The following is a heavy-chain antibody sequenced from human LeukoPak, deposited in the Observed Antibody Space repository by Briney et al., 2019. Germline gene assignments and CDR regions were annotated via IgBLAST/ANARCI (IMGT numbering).Heavy chain of an antibody. V-gene: IGHV3-73*01. CDR2: IRSKANSYAT. CDR3: TRAPYYYDSSGYYSDY. D-gene: IGHD3-22*01. Sequence: QPGGSLKLSCAASGFTFSGSTMHWVRQASGKGLEWVGRIRSKANSYATAYAASVKGRFTISRDDSKNTAYLQMNSLKTEDTAVYYCTRAPYYYDSSGYYSDYWGQGTLVTVSS. J-gene: IGHJ4*02. CDR1: GFTFSGST.